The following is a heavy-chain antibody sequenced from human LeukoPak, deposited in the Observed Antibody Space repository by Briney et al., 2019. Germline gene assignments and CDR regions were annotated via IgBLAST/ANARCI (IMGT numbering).Heavy chain of an antibody. D-gene: IGHD6-13*01. CDR2: IIPIFGTA. Sequence: SVKVSCKASGGTFSSYAISWVRQAPGQGLEWMGGIIPIFGTANYARKFQGRVTITADESTSTAYMELSSLRSEDTAVYYCAREVPYIAAAGLFDYWGQGTLVTVSS. J-gene: IGHJ4*02. V-gene: IGHV1-69*13. CDR3: AREVPYIAAAGLFDY. CDR1: GGTFSSYA.